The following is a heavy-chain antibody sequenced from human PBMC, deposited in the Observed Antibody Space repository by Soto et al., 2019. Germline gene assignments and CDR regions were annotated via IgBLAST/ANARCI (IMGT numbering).Heavy chain of an antibody. Sequence: SETLSLTCTVSGGSTSSDNYWSWIRQPPGKGLEWIGHIYYSGNTDYIPSLKSRLAISIDTSKNQFSLKLSSVTAVDTAVYFCAREGGESSDGLYYFDSWGQGSLVTVSS. V-gene: IGHV4-30-4*01. CDR2: IYYSGNT. CDR3: AREGGESSDGLYYFDS. J-gene: IGHJ4*02. CDR1: GGSTSSDNY. D-gene: IGHD3-16*01.